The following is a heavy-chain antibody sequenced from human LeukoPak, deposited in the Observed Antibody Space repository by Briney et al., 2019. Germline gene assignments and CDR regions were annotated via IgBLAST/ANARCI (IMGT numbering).Heavy chain of an antibody. D-gene: IGHD2-21*02. V-gene: IGHV3-21*01. CDR3: ARDDVTAIGLVQYDAFDI. CDR1: GFTFSSYS. Sequence: GGSLRLSCAASGFTFSSYSMNWVRQAPGKGLEWVSSISSSRSYIYYADSVKGRFTISRDNAKNSLYLQINSLRAEDTAVYYCARDDVTAIGLVQYDAFDIWGQGTMVTVSS. J-gene: IGHJ3*02. CDR2: ISSSRSYI.